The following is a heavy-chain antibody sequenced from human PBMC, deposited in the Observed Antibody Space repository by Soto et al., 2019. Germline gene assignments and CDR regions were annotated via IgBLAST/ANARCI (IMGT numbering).Heavy chain of an antibody. V-gene: IGHV4-39*01. CDR1: GGCISSSSYY. CDR3: ARRFSPPYFDY. CDR2: IYYSGST. J-gene: IGHJ4*02. Sequence: QLQLQESGPGLVKPSETLSLTCTVSGGCISSSSYYWGWIRQPPGKGLEWIGNIYYSGSTYYNPSLKSRVSISVDTSKNQFSLKLTSVTAADTAVYYCARRFSPPYFDYWGQGTLVTASS.